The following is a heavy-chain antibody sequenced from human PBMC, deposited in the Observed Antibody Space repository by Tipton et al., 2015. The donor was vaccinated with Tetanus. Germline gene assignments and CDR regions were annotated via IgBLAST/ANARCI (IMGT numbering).Heavy chain of an antibody. V-gene: IGHV1-8*01. D-gene: IGHD6-19*01. CDR3: ARGRAVAGRTPLDY. J-gene: IGHJ4*02. CDR2: MNPNSGNT. CDR1: GYTFTSYD. Sequence: QSGPEVKKPGASVKVSCKASGYTFTSYDINWVRQATGQGLEWMGWMNPNSGNTGYAQKFQGRVTMTRNTSISTAYMELSSLRSEDTAVYCCARGRAVAGRTPLDYWGQGTLVTVSS.